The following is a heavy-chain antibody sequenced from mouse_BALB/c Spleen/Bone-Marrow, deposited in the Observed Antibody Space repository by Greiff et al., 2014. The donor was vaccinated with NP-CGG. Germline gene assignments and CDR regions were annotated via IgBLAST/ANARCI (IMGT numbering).Heavy chain of an antibody. CDR2: INPNNGNT. Sequence: VKLVESGAELVKPGASVKLSCKASGYTFTSYYMYWVKQRPGQGLEWIGGINPNNGNTNFSETFKGKATLTVDKSSSTAYMQLSSLTSEDSAVYYCTRRDYWGQGTTLTVSS. V-gene: IGHV1S81*02. CDR1: GYTFTSYY. CDR3: TRRDY. J-gene: IGHJ2*01.